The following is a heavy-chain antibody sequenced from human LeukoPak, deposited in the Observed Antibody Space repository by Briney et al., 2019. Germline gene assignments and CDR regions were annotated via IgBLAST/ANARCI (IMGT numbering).Heavy chain of an antibody. J-gene: IGHJ4*02. D-gene: IGHD3-9*01. CDR1: GFTFSSYW. CDR3: AREGRYDILTGYSPPYDY. Sequence: GGSLRLSCAASGFTFSSYWMHWVRQAPGKGLVSVSRINSDGSSTSYADSVKGRFTISRDNAKNTLYLQMNSLRAEDTAVYYCAREGRYDILTGYSPPYDYWGQGTLVTVSS. V-gene: IGHV3-74*01. CDR2: INSDGSST.